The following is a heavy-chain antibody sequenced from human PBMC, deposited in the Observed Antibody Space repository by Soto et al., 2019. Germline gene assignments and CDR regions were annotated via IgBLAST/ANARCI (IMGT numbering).Heavy chain of an antibody. CDR3: ARDDGYSMFDY. V-gene: IGHV3-33*01. CDR2: IWYDGSNK. J-gene: IGHJ4*02. CDR1: GFTFSSYG. D-gene: IGHD5-18*01. Sequence: QVQLVESGGGVVQPGRSLRLSCAASGFTFSSYGMHWVRQAPGKGLEWVAVIWYDGSNKYYADSVKGRFTISRDNSKNTLYLQMNSLRAEDTAVYYCARDDGYSMFDYWGQGTLVTVSS.